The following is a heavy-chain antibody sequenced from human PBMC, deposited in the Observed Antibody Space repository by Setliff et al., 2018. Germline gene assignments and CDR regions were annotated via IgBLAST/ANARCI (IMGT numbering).Heavy chain of an antibody. Sequence: GGSLRLSCAASGFTFSSYTMNWVRQAPGQGLEWVSSIDSSSTWIYYADSVKGRFSISRDSAKSSLFLQMNSLRGEDTAVYYCARSRRPRRLQSDFDHWGQGTLVTVSS. CDR2: IDSSSTWI. CDR3: ARSRRPRRLQSDFDH. J-gene: IGHJ4*02. D-gene: IGHD6-25*01. CDR1: GFTFSSYT. V-gene: IGHV3-21*01.